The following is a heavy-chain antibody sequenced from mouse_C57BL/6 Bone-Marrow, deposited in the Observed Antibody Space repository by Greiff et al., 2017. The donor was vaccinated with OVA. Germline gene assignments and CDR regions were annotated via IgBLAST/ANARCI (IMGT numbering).Heavy chain of an antibody. J-gene: IGHJ2*01. Sequence: DVKLQESGPELVKPGASVKISCKASGYSFTGYYMHWVKQSHGNILDWIGYFYPYNGVSSYNQKFKGKATLTVDKSSSTAYMELRSLTSEDSAVYYCARNGGLRQGGVDYWGQGTTLTVSS. CDR3: ARNGGLRQGGVDY. V-gene: IGHV1-31*01. CDR2: FYPYNGVS. D-gene: IGHD2-2*01. CDR1: GYSFTGYY.